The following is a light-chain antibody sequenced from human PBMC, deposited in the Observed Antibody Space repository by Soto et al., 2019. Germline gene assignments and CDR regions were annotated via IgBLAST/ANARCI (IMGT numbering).Light chain of an antibody. Sequence: AIQLTQSPSSLSASVGDRVIITCRANQAISNALAWYQQRPGKAPKLLIFDASTLERGLPSRFSGSGSGTEFALTISSLQPEDFATYYCQHFNSYPSTFGQGTRLEIK. CDR3: QHFNSYPST. CDR2: DAS. CDR1: QAISNA. V-gene: IGKV1-13*02. J-gene: IGKJ5*01.